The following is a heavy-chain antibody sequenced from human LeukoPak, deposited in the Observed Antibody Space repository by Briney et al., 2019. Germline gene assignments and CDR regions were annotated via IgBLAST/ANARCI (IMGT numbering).Heavy chain of an antibody. V-gene: IGHV4-61*08. CDR1: GGSISSGGYY. CDR3: ARENDRYGRIDY. Sequence: PSETLSLTCTVSGGSISSGGYYWSWVRQPPGKGLEWIGYVSDRGSTDYNPSLKSRVIISMDTSKNQFSLRLRSVTAADAAVYYCARENDRYGRIDYWGQGTLVTVSS. J-gene: IGHJ4*02. CDR2: VSDRGST. D-gene: IGHD5-18*01.